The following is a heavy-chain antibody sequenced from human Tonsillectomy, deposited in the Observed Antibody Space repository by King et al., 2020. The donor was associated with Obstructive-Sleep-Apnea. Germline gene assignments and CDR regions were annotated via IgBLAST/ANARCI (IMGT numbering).Heavy chain of an antibody. CDR2: IYYSGST. CDR3: ARGMGGGNYFFPFDP. J-gene: IGHJ5*02. D-gene: IGHD3-10*01. CDR1: GGSITSGDYY. Sequence: VQLQESGPGLVKPSQTLSLTCTVSGGSITSGDYYWSWIRQSPGKGLEWIGYIYYSGSTDHNPSLKSRVTISLDTSKNQFSLRLSSVTAADTAVYYCARGMGGGNYFFPFDPWGQGTLVTVSS. V-gene: IGHV4-30-4*01.